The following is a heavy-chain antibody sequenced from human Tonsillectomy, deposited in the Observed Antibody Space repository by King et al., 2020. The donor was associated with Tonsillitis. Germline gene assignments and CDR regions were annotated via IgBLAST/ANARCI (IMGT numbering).Heavy chain of an antibody. Sequence: VQLVESGAEVKKPGESLKISCKGSGYTFTSYWIGWVRQMPGKGLEWMGIIYPGDSDTRYSPSFQGQVTTSADKSISTAYLQWSSLMASDTAMYYCARRIVGATSDDAFDIWGQGTMVTVSS. V-gene: IGHV5-51*03. CDR3: ARRIVGATSDDAFDI. CDR2: IYPGDSDT. CDR1: GYTFTSYW. J-gene: IGHJ3*02. D-gene: IGHD1-26*01.